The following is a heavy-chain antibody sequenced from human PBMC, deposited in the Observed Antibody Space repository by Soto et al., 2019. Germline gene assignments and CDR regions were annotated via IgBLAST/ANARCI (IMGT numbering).Heavy chain of an antibody. CDR1: GFTFDDYA. CDR2: ISGDGGST. V-gene: IGHV3-43*02. J-gene: IGHJ3*02. CDR3: AKDELFYDSSGYYYGAFDI. D-gene: IGHD3-22*01. Sequence: GGSLRLSCAASGFTFDDYAMHWVRQAPGKGLEWVSLISGDGGSTYYADSVKGRFTISRDNSKNSLYLQMNSLRTEDTALYYCAKDELFYDSSGYYYGAFDIWGQGTMVTVSS.